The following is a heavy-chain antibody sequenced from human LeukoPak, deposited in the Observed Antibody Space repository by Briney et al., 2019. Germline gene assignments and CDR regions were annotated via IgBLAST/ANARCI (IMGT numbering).Heavy chain of an antibody. Sequence: GESLQISCKGSGYSFTSYWIGWVRQMPGKGLEWMGSIYPSDSDTRYSPSFQGQVTISADKSISTAYLQWSSLKASDTAMYYCARGYCSSTSCYYFDYWGQGTLVTVSS. D-gene: IGHD2-2*01. V-gene: IGHV5-51*01. CDR2: IYPSDSDT. J-gene: IGHJ4*02. CDR3: ARGYCSSTSCYYFDY. CDR1: GYSFTSYW.